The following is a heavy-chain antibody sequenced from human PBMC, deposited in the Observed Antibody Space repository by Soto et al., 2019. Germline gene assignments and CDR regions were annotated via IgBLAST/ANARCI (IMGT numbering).Heavy chain of an antibody. Sequence: PGGSLRLSCAASGFTFSSYWMHWVRQAPGKGLVWVSRINSDGSSTNYADSVKGRFTISRDNAKNTLYLQMNSLRAEDTAVYYCTRGLVVPAAYDPFDIWGQGTMVTVSS. V-gene: IGHV3-74*01. CDR1: GFTFSSYW. D-gene: IGHD2-2*01. CDR3: TRGLVVPAAYDPFDI. J-gene: IGHJ3*02. CDR2: INSDGSST.